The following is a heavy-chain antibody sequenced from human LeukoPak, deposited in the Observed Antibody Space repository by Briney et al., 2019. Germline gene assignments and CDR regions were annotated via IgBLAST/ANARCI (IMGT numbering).Heavy chain of an antibody. CDR3: ARVLIGDYVDWFDP. CDR2: ISAYNGNT. J-gene: IGHJ5*02. Sequence: ASVKVSCKASGYTFTSYGISWVRQAPGQGLEWMGWISAYNGNTNYAQKLQGRVTMTTDTSTSTAYMELRSLRSDDTAVYYCARVLIGDYVDWFDPWGQGTLVTVSS. CDR1: GYTFTSYG. V-gene: IGHV1-18*01. D-gene: IGHD4-17*01.